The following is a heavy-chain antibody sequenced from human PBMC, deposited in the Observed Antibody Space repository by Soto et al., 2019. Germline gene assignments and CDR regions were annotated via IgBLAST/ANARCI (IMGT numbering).Heavy chain of an antibody. CDR1: GFTFSDYY. CDR2: ISSRSSTI. D-gene: IGHD2-8*01. J-gene: IGHJ4*02. Sequence: QVQLVESGGGLVKPGGSLRLSCAASGFTFSDYYMSWIRQAPGKGLEWVSYISSRSSTIFYADSVKGRITISRDNVKNTLYLQMNSLRAEDTAVYYCASGTNGALFVYWGQGNLVTVSS. CDR3: ASGTNGALFVY. V-gene: IGHV3-11*01.